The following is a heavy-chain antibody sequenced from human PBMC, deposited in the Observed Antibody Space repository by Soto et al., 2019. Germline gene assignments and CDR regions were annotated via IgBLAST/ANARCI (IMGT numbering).Heavy chain of an antibody. J-gene: IGHJ4*02. D-gene: IGHD4-17*01. Sequence: EVQLVESGGGLVKPGGSLRLSCAASGFTFSNAWMNWVRQAPGKGLEWVGRIKSKTDGGTTDYAAPVKGRFTISRDDSXITLYLQMNSLKTEDTAVYYCTTDRYAVTTFPHFDYWGQGTLVTVSS. CDR2: IKSKTDGGTT. V-gene: IGHV3-15*07. CDR1: GFTFSNAW. CDR3: TTDRYAVTTFPHFDY.